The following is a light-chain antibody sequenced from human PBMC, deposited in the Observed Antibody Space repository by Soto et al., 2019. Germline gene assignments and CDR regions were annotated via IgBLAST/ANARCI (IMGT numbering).Light chain of an antibody. J-gene: IGKJ2*01. V-gene: IGKV1-9*01. CDR1: QGISSS. CDR3: QQLNTYPRT. CDR2: AAS. Sequence: DIQLTQSPSFLSASVGDRVTITCRASQGISSSLAWFQQKPGKAPKLLIYAASTLQSRVPSRFSGSGSGTDFTLTISSLQPEDFATYYCQQLNTYPRTFGQGTKLEIK.